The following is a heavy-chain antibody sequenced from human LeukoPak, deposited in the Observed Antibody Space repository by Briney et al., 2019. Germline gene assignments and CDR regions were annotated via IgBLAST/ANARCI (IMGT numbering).Heavy chain of an antibody. CDR2: IYGAAGT. CDR3: ATSSGYYPGYFQY. CDR1: GFTVSTKY. D-gene: IGHD3-22*01. V-gene: IGHV3-53*01. J-gene: IGHJ1*01. Sequence: GGSLRLSCAASGFTVSTKYMSWVRLAPGKGLEWFSVIYGAAGTYYADSVKGRFTISRDNSKNTLYLQMNSLRDEDTAVYYCATSSGYYPGYFQYWGQGTLVTVSS.